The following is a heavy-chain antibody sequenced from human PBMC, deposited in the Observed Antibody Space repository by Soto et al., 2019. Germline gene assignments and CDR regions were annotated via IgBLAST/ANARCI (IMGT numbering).Heavy chain of an antibody. CDR3: ARINSSSYLTDY. J-gene: IGHJ4*02. Sequence: SETLSLTCTVSGGSISSGGYYWSWIRQHPGKGLEWIGYIYYSGSTYYNPSLKSRVTISVDTSKNQFSLKLSSVTAADTAVYYCARINSSSYLTDYWGQGTLVTVSS. D-gene: IGHD6-13*01. V-gene: IGHV4-31*03. CDR1: GGSISSGGYY. CDR2: IYYSGST.